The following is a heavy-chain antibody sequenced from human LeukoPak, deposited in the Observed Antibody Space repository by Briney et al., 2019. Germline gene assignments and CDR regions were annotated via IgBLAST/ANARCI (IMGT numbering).Heavy chain of an antibody. V-gene: IGHV4-39*07. Sequence: SETLSLTCTVSGGSISSSAYHWGWIRQPPGKGLEWIGSIHNSGSTYYNPSLKSRVTISVDTSKNQFSLKLSSVTAADTAVYYCARTGFSGGRSYYYYMDVWGKGTTVTVSS. CDR3: ARTGFSGGRSYYYYMDV. J-gene: IGHJ6*03. CDR2: IHNSGST. D-gene: IGHD3-16*01. CDR1: GGSISSSAYH.